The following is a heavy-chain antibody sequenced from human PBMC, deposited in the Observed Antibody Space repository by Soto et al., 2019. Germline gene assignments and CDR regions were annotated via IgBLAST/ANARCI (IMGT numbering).Heavy chain of an antibody. CDR3: ATALPGSYDSSGYPRAPGY. V-gene: IGHV1-18*01. CDR1: GYTFTSYG. Sequence: ASVKVSCKASGYTFTSYGISWVRQAPGQGLEWMGWISAYNGNTNYAQKLQGRVTMTTDTSTSTAYMELRSLRSDDTAVYYCATALPGSYDSSGYPRAPGYWGQGPLVTVSS. CDR2: ISAYNGNT. D-gene: IGHD3-22*01. J-gene: IGHJ4*02.